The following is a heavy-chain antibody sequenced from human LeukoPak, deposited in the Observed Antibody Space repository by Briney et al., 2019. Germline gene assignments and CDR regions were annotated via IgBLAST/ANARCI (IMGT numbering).Heavy chain of an antibody. J-gene: IGHJ4*02. D-gene: IGHD1-26*01. CDR1: GGSISSSSYY. V-gene: IGHV4-39*01. CDR3: ASWEQVGATAENDY. Sequence: SETLSLTCTVSGGSISSSSYYWGWIRQPPGKGLEWIGSIYYSGSTYYNPSLKSRVTISVDTSKNQISLKLSSVTAADTAVYYCASWEQVGATAENDYWGQGTLVTVSS. CDR2: IYYSGST.